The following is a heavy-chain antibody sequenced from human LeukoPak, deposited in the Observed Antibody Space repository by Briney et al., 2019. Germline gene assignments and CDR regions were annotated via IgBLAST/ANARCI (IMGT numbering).Heavy chain of an antibody. CDR3: AREGRIAALDY. D-gene: IGHD6-13*01. Sequence: GGSLRLSCAASGFTFSSYWMSWVRQAPVKGLEWVANIKQDGSEKYYVDSVKGRFTISRDNAKNSLYLQMNSLRAEDTAVYYCAREGRIAALDYWGQGTLVTVSS. CDR1: GFTFSSYW. V-gene: IGHV3-7*01. CDR2: IKQDGSEK. J-gene: IGHJ4*02.